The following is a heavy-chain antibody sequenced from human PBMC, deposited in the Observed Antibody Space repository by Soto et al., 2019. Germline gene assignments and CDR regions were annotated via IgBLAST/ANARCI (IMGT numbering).Heavy chain of an antibody. CDR1: GGSVSSGIYY. Sequence: SETLSLTCTVSGGSVSSGIYYWSWIRQPPGKGLEWIGYIYHSGSTYYNPSLKSRVTISVDRSKNQFSLKLSSVTAADTAVYYCAAGGGLPRYYWGQGTLVTVS. CDR2: IYHSGST. J-gene: IGHJ4*02. V-gene: IGHV4-30-2*01. CDR3: AAGGGLPRYY. D-gene: IGHD5-12*01.